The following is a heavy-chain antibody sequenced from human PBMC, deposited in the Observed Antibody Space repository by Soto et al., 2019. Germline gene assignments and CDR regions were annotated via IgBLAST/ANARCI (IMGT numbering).Heavy chain of an antibody. D-gene: IGHD3-9*01. Sequence: PGGSLRLSCATSGFTFTSYALHWVRQAPGEGLEWVAVISYDGSNKYYADSVKGRFTISRDNSKNTLYLQMNSLSAEDTAVYYCAKDLNPRYYDILTGGFDYWGQGTLVTVSS. CDR1: GFTFTSYA. J-gene: IGHJ4*02. CDR2: ISYDGSNK. V-gene: IGHV3-30*04. CDR3: AKDLNPRYYDILTGGFDY.